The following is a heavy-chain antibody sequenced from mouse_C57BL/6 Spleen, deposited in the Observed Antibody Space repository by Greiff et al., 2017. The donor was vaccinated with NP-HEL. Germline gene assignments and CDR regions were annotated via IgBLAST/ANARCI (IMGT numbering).Heavy chain of an antibody. CDR1: GYTFTDYE. J-gene: IGHJ2*01. Sequence: QVQLQQSGAELVRPGASVTLSCKASGYTFTDYEMHWVKQTPVHGLEWIGAIDPETGGTAYNQKFKGKAILTADKSSSTAYMELRSLTSEDSAVYYCTRGDYSNYVFDYWGQGTTLTVSS. CDR2: IDPETGGT. CDR3: TRGDYSNYVFDY. V-gene: IGHV1-15*01. D-gene: IGHD2-5*01.